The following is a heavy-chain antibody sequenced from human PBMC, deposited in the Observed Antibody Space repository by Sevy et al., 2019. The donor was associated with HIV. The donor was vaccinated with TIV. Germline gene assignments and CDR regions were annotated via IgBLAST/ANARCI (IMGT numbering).Heavy chain of an antibody. CDR1: GFTFSSYA. CDR2: ISGSGGST. V-gene: IGHV3-23*01. Sequence: GGSLRLSCAASGFTFSSYAMSWVRQAPGKGLEWVSAISGSGGSTYYADSVKGRFTISRDNSKNTLYLQMNSLRAEDTAVYYCAALSGGGYECFDYWGQGTLVTVSS. CDR3: AALSGGGYECFDY. D-gene: IGHD5-12*01. J-gene: IGHJ4*02.